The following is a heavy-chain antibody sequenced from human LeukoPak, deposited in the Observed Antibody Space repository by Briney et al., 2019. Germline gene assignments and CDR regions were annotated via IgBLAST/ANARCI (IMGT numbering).Heavy chain of an antibody. Sequence: GGSLRLSCVVCGLTFTSYNMDWVRQAPGKGLEWLSSISSSSNDIYYADSVKGRFTISRDNAKNSVLLQMNSLRAEDTALYYCAIIRGRNSWGQGNLVTVSS. J-gene: IGHJ4*02. V-gene: IGHV3-21*01. D-gene: IGHD3-10*01. CDR2: ISSSSNDI. CDR3: AIIRGRNS. CDR1: GLTFTSYN.